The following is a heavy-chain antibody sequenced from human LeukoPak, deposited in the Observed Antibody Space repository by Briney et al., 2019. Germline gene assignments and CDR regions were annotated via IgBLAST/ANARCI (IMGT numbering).Heavy chain of an antibody. V-gene: IGHV3-21*04. CDR1: GFTFSSYS. Sequence: GGSLRVSCAASGFTFSSYSMNWVRQARGKGLEWVSSISSSSSYIYYADSVKGRFTISRDNAKNSLYLQMNSLRAEDTALYYCARGSYYYYYYMDVWGKGATVTVSS. J-gene: IGHJ6*03. CDR3: ARGSYYYYYYMDV. CDR2: ISSSSSYI. D-gene: IGHD1-26*01.